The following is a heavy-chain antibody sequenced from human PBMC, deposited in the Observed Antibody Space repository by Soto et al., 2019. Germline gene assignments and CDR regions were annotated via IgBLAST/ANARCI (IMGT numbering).Heavy chain of an antibody. CDR3: ARGIRLTGVLQRDAPDKYYFDY. CDR2: VNHRGST. J-gene: IGHJ4*02. Sequence: QVQLRQWGAELLKPSETLSLTCAVYGGSFSGYYWTWIRQPPGKGLEWIGEVNHRGSTNYNPSLKNRVTISADTSKNQFSLRLSSVTAADTAVYFCARGIRLTGVLQRDAPDKYYFDYWSQGTLVTVSS. D-gene: IGHD3-16*01. CDR1: GGSFSGYY. V-gene: IGHV4-34*01.